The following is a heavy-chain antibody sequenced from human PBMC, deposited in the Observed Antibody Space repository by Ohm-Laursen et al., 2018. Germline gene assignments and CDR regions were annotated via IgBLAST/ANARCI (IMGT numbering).Heavy chain of an antibody. Sequence: TLSLTCAVYGGSFSGYYWNWIRQPPGKGLEWIGEINHSGSTNYNPSLKSRVTISIDTSKNQFSLKLSSVTAADTAVYYCARDTGGGYCSGGNCYNWFDPWGQGTLVTVSS. CDR3: ARDTGGGYCSGGNCYNWFDP. J-gene: IGHJ5*02. V-gene: IGHV4-34*01. CDR2: INHSGST. CDR1: GGSFSGYY. D-gene: IGHD2-15*01.